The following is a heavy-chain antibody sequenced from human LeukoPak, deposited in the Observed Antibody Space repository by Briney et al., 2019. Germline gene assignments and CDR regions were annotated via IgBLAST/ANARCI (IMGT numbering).Heavy chain of an antibody. CDR2: INPSDDST. V-gene: IGHV1-46*02. J-gene: IGHJ4*02. CDR3: ARGYYESSAYRHAVYFDY. Sequence: ASVKVSCKASGYTFNSSYMHWVRQAPGQGLEWMGIINPSDDSTRYAQKFQGRVTMTKDTSTNTVYMHLSSLSSDDTAVYYCARGYYESSAYRHAVYFDYWGQGTLVTVSS. D-gene: IGHD3-22*01. CDR1: GYTFNSSY.